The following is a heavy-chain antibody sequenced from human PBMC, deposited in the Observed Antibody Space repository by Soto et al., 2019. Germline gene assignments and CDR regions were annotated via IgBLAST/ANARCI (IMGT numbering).Heavy chain of an antibody. V-gene: IGHV4-31*03. D-gene: IGHD7-27*01. CDR1: GGPISSGGYY. J-gene: IGHJ4*02. Sequence: SETLSLTCTVSGGPISSGGYYWSWIRQHPGKGLEWIGYIFYSGSTYYNPSLKSRVSISVDTSKNQFSLKLSSVTAADTAVFYCARGPLTPYFDYGGQGALVTASS. CDR2: IFYSGST. CDR3: ARGPLTPYFDY.